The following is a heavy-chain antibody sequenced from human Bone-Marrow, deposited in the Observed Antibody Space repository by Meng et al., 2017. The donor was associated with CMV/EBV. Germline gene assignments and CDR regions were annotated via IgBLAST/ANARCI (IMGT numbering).Heavy chain of an antibody. CDR2: ISSSSSYI. Sequence: GESLKISCAASGFTFSSYSMNWVRQAPGKGLEWVSSISSSSSYIYYADSVKGRFTISRDNAKNSLYLQMNSLRAEDTAVYYCARDRELLLSMDVWGQGTTVTASS. J-gene: IGHJ6*02. D-gene: IGHD1-26*01. V-gene: IGHV3-21*01. CDR3: ARDRELLLSMDV. CDR1: GFTFSSYS.